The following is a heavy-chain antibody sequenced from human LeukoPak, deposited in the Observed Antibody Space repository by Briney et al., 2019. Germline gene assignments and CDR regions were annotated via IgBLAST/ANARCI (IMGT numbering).Heavy chain of an antibody. J-gene: IGHJ4*02. Sequence: GRSLRLSCAASGFTFSSYAMHWVRQAPGKGLEWVAVISYDGSNKYYADSVKGRFTISRDNSKNTLYLQMNSLRAEDTAVYYCAGSILTGYYGVGYWGQGTLVTVSS. V-gene: IGHV3-30-3*01. CDR2: ISYDGSNK. D-gene: IGHD3-9*01. CDR1: GFTFSSYA. CDR3: AGSILTGYYGVGY.